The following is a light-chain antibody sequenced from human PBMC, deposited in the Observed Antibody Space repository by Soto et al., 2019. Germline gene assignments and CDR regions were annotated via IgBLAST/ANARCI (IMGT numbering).Light chain of an antibody. Sequence: EIVLTQSPGTLSLSPGERATLSCRASQSVSSSYLAWYQQKPGQAPRLLIYGASSRATGIPDRFSGSGSGTDFTLTISRLVPEDFAVYYYQQYGSSPPYTFGQGTKLEIK. J-gene: IGKJ2*01. CDR2: GAS. V-gene: IGKV3-20*01. CDR3: QQYGSSPPYT. CDR1: QSVSSSY.